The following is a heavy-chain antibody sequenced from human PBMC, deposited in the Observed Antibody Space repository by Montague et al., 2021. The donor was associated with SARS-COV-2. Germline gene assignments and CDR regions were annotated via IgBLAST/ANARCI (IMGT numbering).Heavy chain of an antibody. Sequence: SETLSLTCAVYGGSISSSSYYWGWIRQPPGKGLEWIGSIYYSGSTYYNPSLKSRVTISVDMSKNQFSLKLSSVTAADTAVYYCARMTLLRYFDWLSHGGYFDYWGQGTLVTVSS. CDR1: GGSISSSSYY. J-gene: IGHJ4*02. CDR3: ARMTLLRYFDWLSHGGYFDY. CDR2: IYYSGST. V-gene: IGHV4-39*01. D-gene: IGHD3-9*01.